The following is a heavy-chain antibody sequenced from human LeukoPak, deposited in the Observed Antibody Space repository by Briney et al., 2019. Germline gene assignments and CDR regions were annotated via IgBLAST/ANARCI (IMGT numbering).Heavy chain of an antibody. CDR3: ARGPGWSGELSPDAFDI. CDR1: GFTFSSYA. V-gene: IGHV3-64*01. CDR2: ISSNGGST. J-gene: IGHJ3*02. D-gene: IGHD3-10*01. Sequence: PGGSPRLSCAASGFTFSSYAMHWVRQAPGKGLEYVSAISSNGGSTYYANSVKGRFTISRDNSKNTLYLQMGSLRAEDMAVYYCARGPGWSGELSPDAFDIWGQGTMVTVSS.